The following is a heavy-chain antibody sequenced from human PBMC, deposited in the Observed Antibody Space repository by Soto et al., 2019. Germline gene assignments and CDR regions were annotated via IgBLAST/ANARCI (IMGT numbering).Heavy chain of an antibody. CDR2: IYYSGST. CDR1: GGSISSYY. CDR3: ARWTMSGYDYYFDY. D-gene: IGHD5-12*01. Sequence: SETLSLTCTVSGGSISSYYWSWIRQPPGKGLEWIGYIYYSGSTNYNPSLKSRVTISVDTSKNQFSLKLSSVTAADTAVYYCARWTMSGYDYYFDYWGQGTLVTVSS. J-gene: IGHJ4*02. V-gene: IGHV4-59*01.